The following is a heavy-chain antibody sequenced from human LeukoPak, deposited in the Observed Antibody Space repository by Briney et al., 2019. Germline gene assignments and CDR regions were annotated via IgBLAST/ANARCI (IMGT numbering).Heavy chain of an antibody. CDR3: ARGTYYYDSSGYRH. V-gene: IGHV3-30-3*01. D-gene: IGHD3-22*01. CDR1: GFTFSSYA. Sequence: PGESLRLSCAASGFTFSSYAMHWVRQAPGKGLEWVAVISYDGSNKYYADSVKGRFTISRDNSKNTLYLQMNSLRAEDTAVYYCARGTYYYDSSGYRHWGQGTLVTVSS. CDR2: ISYDGSNK. J-gene: IGHJ4*02.